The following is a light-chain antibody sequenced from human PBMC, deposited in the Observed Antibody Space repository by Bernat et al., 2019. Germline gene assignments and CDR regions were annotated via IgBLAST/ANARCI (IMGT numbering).Light chain of an antibody. J-gene: IGLJ2*01. Sequence: QSVLTQPPSASGTPGQRVTISCSGGSSNIGTNDVYWYQHFPGRAPKLLIHTDNQRPSGVPDRFSGSKSGTSASLAISGLRPEDEADYYCLAWDESLRVRLVGGGTRLTVL. V-gene: IGLV1-47*01. CDR3: LAWDESLRVRL. CDR1: SSNIGTND. CDR2: TDN.